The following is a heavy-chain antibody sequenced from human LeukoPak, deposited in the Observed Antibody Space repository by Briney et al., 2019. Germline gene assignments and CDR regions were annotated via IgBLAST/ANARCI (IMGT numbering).Heavy chain of an antibody. CDR1: GYTFTNSD. D-gene: IGHD3-10*01. J-gene: IGHJ4*02. CDR2: ISAYKGNT. V-gene: IGHV1-18*01. CDR3: ARLTYYYGSGSYSALDY. Sequence: ASVKVSCKASGYTFTNSDFSWVRQAPGQGLEWMGWISAYKGNTNYAQKFQGRATMTTDTSTSTAYMELRSLRSDDTAVYYCARLTYYYGSGSYSALDYWGQGTLVTVSS.